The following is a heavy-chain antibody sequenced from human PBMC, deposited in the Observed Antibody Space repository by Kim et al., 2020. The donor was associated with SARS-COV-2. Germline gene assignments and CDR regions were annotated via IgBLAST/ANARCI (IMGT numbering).Heavy chain of an antibody. CDR2: MKPSSGYT. V-gene: IGHV1-8*01. J-gene: IGHJ4*02. CDR3: ALEFRRFDY. D-gene: IGHD3-10*01. Sequence: ASVKVSCKTSGFTFTSYDINWVRQATGQGLEWMGYMKPSSGYTGYAQKFQGRVTMTRDTSISTAYMELSSLRSEDTAMYYCALEFRRFDYCGQGTLVTV. CDR1: GFTFTSYD.